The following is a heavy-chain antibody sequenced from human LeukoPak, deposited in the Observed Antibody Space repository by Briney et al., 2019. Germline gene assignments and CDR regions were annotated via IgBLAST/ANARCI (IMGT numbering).Heavy chain of an antibody. D-gene: IGHD3-3*01. V-gene: IGHV3-30*18. CDR2: ISSDGSIK. CDR3: VKEYHSRGFGAYLDY. J-gene: IGHJ4*02. CDR1: KFTFSHYG. Sequence: GGSLRLSCTASKFTFSHYGMQWVRQAPGKGLEWVAVISSDGSIKVYADSVKGRFTLSRGNSINTVDLQMNSLRAEDTAVYYCVKEYHSRGFGAYLDYWGQGTLVTVSS.